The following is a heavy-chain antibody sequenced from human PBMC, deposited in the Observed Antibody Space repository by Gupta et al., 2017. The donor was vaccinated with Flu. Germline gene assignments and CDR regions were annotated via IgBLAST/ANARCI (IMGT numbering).Heavy chain of an antibody. Sequence: EVQVVVSGGGLVKPGGSMRISCAVCGFRFSSYSMNWVRQAPVKGPEWVSYISSSSSYIYYADAVKGRFTISRDNAKNALYLQMKRMSEEDAAVYFCARYPLTREAARCDGGQGTLVTVYS. CDR3: ARYPLTREAARCD. CDR2: ISSSSSYI. V-gene: IGHV3-21*01. J-gene: IGHJ4*02. CDR1: GFRFSSYS. D-gene: IGHD2-15*01.